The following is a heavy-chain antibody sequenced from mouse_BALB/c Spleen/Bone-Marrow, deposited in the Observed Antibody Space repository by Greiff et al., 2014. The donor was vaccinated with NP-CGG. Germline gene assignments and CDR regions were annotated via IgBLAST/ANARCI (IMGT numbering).Heavy chain of an antibody. J-gene: IGHJ4*01. V-gene: IGHV5-12*02. Sequence: EVQGVESGGGLVQPGRSLKLSCATSGFTFSDYYMYWVRQTPEKRLEWVAYISNGGGSTYYPDTVKGRFTISRDNTKNTLYLQMSRLKSENTAMYYYARGEIYCGMDYWGQGTSVTVSS. D-gene: IGHD1-1*01. CDR1: GFTFSDYY. CDR3: ARGEIYCGMDY. CDR2: ISNGGGST.